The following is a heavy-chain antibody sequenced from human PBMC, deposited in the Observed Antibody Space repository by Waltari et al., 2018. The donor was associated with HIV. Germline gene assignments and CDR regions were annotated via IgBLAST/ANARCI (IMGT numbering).Heavy chain of an antibody. Sequence: EVHLVESGGGLVKPGGSLRLSCVASGFTLRSYGMNWVRQAPGKGLEWVSSISSTSTYIYYADSMKGRFTISRDNAKNSLYLQMNSLRAEDTAVYYCASRIGDYWGQGTLVTVSS. J-gene: IGHJ4*02. V-gene: IGHV3-21*06. CDR1: GFTLRSYG. CDR3: ASRIGDY. CDR2: ISSTSTYI. D-gene: IGHD2-15*01.